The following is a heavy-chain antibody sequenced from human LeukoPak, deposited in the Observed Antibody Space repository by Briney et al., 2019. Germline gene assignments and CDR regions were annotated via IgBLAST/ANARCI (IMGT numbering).Heavy chain of an antibody. CDR3: AAYDMFDP. J-gene: IGHJ5*02. D-gene: IGHD3-9*01. CDR2: FDPGNGKT. Sequence: ASVKVSCKVSGYTLTELSMHWVRQAPGKGLEWMGGFDPGNGKTIYAQKFQGRLSMTEDTLTDTAYMELSSLTFEDTAVYYCAAYDMFDPWGQGTLVIVSS. CDR1: GYTLTELS. V-gene: IGHV1-24*01.